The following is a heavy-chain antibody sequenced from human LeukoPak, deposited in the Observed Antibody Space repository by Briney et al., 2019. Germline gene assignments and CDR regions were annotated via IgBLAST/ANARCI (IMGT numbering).Heavy chain of an antibody. V-gene: IGHV4-38-2*02. CDR2: IYHSGST. Sequence: SETLSLTCTVSGYYISSGYYWGWIRQPPGKGLEWIGSIYHSGSTYYNPSLKSRVTISVDTSKNQFSLKLSSVTAADTAVYYCAKVFPYYYDSSGYPSDTAFDIWGQGTMVTVSS. J-gene: IGHJ3*02. CDR1: GYYISSGYY. D-gene: IGHD3-22*01. CDR3: AKVFPYYYDSSGYPSDTAFDI.